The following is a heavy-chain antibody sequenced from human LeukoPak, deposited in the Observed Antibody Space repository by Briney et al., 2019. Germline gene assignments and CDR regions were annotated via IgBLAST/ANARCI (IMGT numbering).Heavy chain of an antibody. D-gene: IGHD6-13*01. J-gene: IGHJ5*02. CDR3: ARDRVAARNWFDP. CDR2: INPNSGGT. V-gene: IGHV1-2*02. Sequence: ASVKVSCKASGYTFTGYYMHWVRQAPGQGLEWMGWINPNSGGTNYAQKFQGRVTMTRGTSISTAYMELSRLRSDDTAVYYCARDRVAARNWFDPWGQGTLVTVSS. CDR1: GYTFTGYY.